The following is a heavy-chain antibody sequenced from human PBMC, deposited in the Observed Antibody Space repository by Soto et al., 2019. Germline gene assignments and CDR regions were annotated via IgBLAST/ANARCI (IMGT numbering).Heavy chain of an antibody. CDR1: GYTFTSYD. CDR2: MNPNSGNT. V-gene: IGHV1-8*01. J-gene: IGHJ5*02. Sequence: EASVKVSCKASGYTFTSYDINWVRQATGQGLEWMGWMNPNSGNTGYAQKFQGRVTMTRNTSISTAYMELSSLRSEDTAVYYCARAIVVVPAAMSPPWFDPWGQGTLVTVSS. D-gene: IGHD2-2*01. CDR3: ARAIVVVPAAMSPPWFDP.